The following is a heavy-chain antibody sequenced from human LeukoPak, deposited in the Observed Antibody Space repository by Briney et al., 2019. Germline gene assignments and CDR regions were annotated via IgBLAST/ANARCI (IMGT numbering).Heavy chain of an antibody. CDR2: FDPEDGET. CDR1: GYTLTELS. Sequence: GASVKVSCKVSGYTLTELSMHWVRQAPGKGREWMGGFDPEDGETIYAQKFQGRVTMTEDTTTDTAYMELSSLRSEDTAVYYCATLSPLTGTTVPDYWGQGTLVTVSS. V-gene: IGHV1-24*01. D-gene: IGHD1-7*01. CDR3: ATLSPLTGTTVPDY. J-gene: IGHJ4*02.